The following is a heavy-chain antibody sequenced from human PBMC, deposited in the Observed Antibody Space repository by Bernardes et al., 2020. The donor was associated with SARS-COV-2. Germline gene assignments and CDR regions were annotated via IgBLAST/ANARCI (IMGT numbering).Heavy chain of an antibody. V-gene: IGHV4-59*08. D-gene: IGHD2-8*02. CDR1: GGSISGYY. CDR3: ARHHGALDCTVTKCAYDY. CDR2: IHSGGDT. J-gene: IGHJ4*02. Sequence: SETLSLTCTVSGGSISGYYWSWVRRAPGRGLEWIAYIHSGGDTVYNLSLKSRVTMSLDTSKNQLSLRVTSVTAADTAVYFCARHHGALDCTVTKCAYDYWGQGILVTVSS.